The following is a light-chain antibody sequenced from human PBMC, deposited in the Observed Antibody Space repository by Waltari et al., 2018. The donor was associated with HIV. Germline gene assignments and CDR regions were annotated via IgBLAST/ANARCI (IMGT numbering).Light chain of an antibody. CDR2: EVS. V-gene: IGLV2-23*02. CDR3: CSYAGSSTFWV. Sequence: QSALTQPASVSGSPGQSLTISCTGTSSDVGSYNLVSWYQKHPGKAPKLILYEVSKRPSGVSNRFSGSKSGNTASLTISGLQAEDEADYYCCSYAGSSTFWVFGGGTKLTVL. CDR1: SSDVGSYNL. J-gene: IGLJ3*02.